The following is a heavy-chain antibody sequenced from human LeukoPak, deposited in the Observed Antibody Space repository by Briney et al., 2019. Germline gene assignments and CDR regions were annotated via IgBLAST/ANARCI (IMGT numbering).Heavy chain of an antibody. J-gene: IGHJ4*02. CDR3: ARTFDSSWFDY. D-gene: IGHD6-13*01. CDR2: IYYSGST. V-gene: IGHV4-59*01. Sequence: PSETLSLTCTVSGGSISRYYWSWIRQPPGKGLEWIGYIYYSGSTNYNPSLKSRVTISVDTSKNQFSLKLSSVTAADTAVYYCARTFDSSWFDYWGQGTLVTVSS. CDR1: GGSISRYY.